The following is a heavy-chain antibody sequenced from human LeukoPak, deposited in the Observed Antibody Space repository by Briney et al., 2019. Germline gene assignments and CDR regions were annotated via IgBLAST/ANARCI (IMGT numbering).Heavy chain of an antibody. V-gene: IGHV3-11*04. D-gene: IGHD4-17*01. CDR2: ISDSGTTI. CDR1: GFTFSDYY. CDR3: ARGQYGDYGSPRPHY. J-gene: IGHJ4*02. Sequence: GGSLRLSCAASGFTFSDYYMSWIRQAPGKGLEWVSYISDSGTTIYYADSVKGRFTISRDNAKKSLYLQMNSLRVDDTAVYYCARGQYGDYGSPRPHYWGQGTLVTVSS.